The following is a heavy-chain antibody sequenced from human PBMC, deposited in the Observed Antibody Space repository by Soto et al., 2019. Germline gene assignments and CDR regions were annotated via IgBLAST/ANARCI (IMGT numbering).Heavy chain of an antibody. CDR1: GFTFSSYW. J-gene: IGHJ4*02. V-gene: IGHV3-74*01. CDR3: VRDDIGRGIDY. Sequence: VQLVESGGGLVQPGQSLRLSCAASGFTFSSYWMHWVRLVPGKGPVWVSHINNDGSDTTYADSVKGRFTISRDNAKNTVYLQMNSLRAEDTAVYYCVRDDIGRGIDYWGLGTLVTVSS. CDR2: INNDGSDT. D-gene: IGHD3-10*01.